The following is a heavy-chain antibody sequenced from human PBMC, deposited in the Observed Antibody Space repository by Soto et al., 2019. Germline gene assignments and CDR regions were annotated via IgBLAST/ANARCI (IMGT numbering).Heavy chain of an antibody. D-gene: IGHD6-13*01. CDR2: VSYDGSNK. J-gene: IGHJ4*02. CDR3: AKDNRQQLTKGGGLFDY. Sequence: QVQLVESGGGVVQPGRSLRLSCAASGFTFSSYGMHWVRQAPGKGLEWLAVVSYDGSNKFFADSVKGRFTISRDNSKNTLYLQMSGLRHEDTAVYYCAKDNRQQLTKGGGLFDYWGQGTLVTVSS. CDR1: GFTFSSYG. V-gene: IGHV3-30*18.